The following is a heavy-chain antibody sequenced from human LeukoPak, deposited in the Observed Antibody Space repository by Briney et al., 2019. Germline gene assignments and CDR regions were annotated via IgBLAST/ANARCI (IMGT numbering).Heavy chain of an antibody. CDR2: IYSGGST. CDR1: GFTVSSNY. V-gene: IGHV3-66*01. Sequence: GGSLRLSGAASGFTVSSNYMTWVRQAPGKGLEWVSVIYSGGSTYYADSVKGRFTISRDNSKNTLYLQMNSLRAEDTAVYYCARGFRSVQVWSLFDYWGQGTLVTVSS. D-gene: IGHD3-3*01. J-gene: IGHJ4*02. CDR3: ARGFRSVQVWSLFDY.